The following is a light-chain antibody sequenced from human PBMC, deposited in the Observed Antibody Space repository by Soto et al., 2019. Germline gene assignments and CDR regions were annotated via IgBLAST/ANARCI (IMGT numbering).Light chain of an antibody. CDR2: GAS. J-gene: IGKJ5*01. Sequence: EIVITQSPVTLSVSPGERATLSCRASESVGTNLAWYQQKPGQAPRLLIYGASTRATGIPARFSGSGSGTEFTLTISSLQSEDFAVYYCQQYNNWPPITFGQGTRLEIK. V-gene: IGKV3-15*01. CDR3: QQYNNWPPIT. CDR1: ESVGTN.